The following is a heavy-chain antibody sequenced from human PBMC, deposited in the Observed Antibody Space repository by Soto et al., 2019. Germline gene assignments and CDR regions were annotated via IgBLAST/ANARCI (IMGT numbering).Heavy chain of an antibody. CDR1: GYTFTSYG. D-gene: IGHD3-3*01. J-gene: IGHJ3*02. CDR3: ARDGFLEWLSPYNDAFDI. V-gene: IGHV1-18*01. CDR2: ISAYNGNT. Sequence: GASVKVSCKASGYTFTSYGISWVRQAPGQGLEWMGWISAYNGNTNYAQKLQGRVTMTTDTSTSTAYMELRSLRSDDTAAYYCARDGFLEWLSPYNDAFDIWGQGTMVTVSS.